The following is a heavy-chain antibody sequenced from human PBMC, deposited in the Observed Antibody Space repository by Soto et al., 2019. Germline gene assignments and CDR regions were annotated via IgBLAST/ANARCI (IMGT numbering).Heavy chain of an antibody. J-gene: IGHJ4*02. CDR1: GFAIRSNA. CDR3: VRAAGIAAAGSSQGVL. CDR2: ISFEGSYK. Sequence: GGSLRVSCEASGFAIRSNAIHWVRQAPGKGLEWVAVISFEGSYKYYADSVKGRFTVSRDNSKNTVSLQMDSLTGEDSALYYCVRAAGIAAAGSSQGVLWGQGTLVTGSS. D-gene: IGHD6-13*01. V-gene: IGHV3-30*04.